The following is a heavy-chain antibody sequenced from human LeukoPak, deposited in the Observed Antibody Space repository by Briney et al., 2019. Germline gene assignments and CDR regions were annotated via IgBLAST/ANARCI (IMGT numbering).Heavy chain of an antibody. CDR1: GYTFTGYY. CDR3: ARAFTIFGVVIGY. Sequence: ASVKVSCKASGYTFTGYYMHWVRQVPGQGLEWMGWINPNSGGTNYAQKFQGRVTITRNTSISTAYMELSSLRSEDTAVYYCARAFTIFGVVIGYWGQGTLVTVSS. D-gene: IGHD3-3*01. CDR2: INPNSGGT. V-gene: IGHV1-2*02. J-gene: IGHJ4*02.